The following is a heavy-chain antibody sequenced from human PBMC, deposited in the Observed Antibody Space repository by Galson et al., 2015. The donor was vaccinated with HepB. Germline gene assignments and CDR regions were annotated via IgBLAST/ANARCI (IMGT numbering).Heavy chain of an antibody. Sequence: SLRLSCAASGFTFSSYGMDWVRQAPGKGLEWVAYIRFDGSTKYYVDSVKGRFTISRDNSKNTVYLQMNSLSAEDTAVYYCTTDSSGYRDYWGQGTLVTVSS. CDR3: TTDSSGYRDY. V-gene: IGHV3-30*02. J-gene: IGHJ4*02. CDR2: IRFDGSTK. CDR1: GFTFSSYG. D-gene: IGHD3-22*01.